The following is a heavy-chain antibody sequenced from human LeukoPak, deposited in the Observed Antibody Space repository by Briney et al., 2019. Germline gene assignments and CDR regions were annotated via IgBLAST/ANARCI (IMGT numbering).Heavy chain of an antibody. J-gene: IGHJ4*02. V-gene: IGHV1-8*03. Sequence: ASVKVSCKASGYTFTSYDINWVRQATGQGLEWMGWMNPNSGNTGYAQKFQGRVTITRNTSISTAYMELSSLRSEDTAVYYCARALAAAGTSDYWGQGTLVTVSS. CDR3: ARALAAAGTSDY. CDR1: GYTFTSYD. D-gene: IGHD6-13*01. CDR2: MNPNSGNT.